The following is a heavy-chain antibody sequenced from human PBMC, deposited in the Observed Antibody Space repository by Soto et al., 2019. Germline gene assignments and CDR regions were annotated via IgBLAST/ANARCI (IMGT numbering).Heavy chain of an antibody. CDR3: AKDPCIAAAGIGVLDY. CDR1: GFTFSSYG. Sequence: GGSLRLSCAASGFTFSSYGMHWVRQAPGKGLEWVAVISYEGSNKYYADSVKGRFTTSRANSKNTLYLQMNSLRAEDTAVYYCAKDPCIAAAGIGVLDYWGQGTLVTVSS. J-gene: IGHJ4*02. CDR2: ISYEGSNK. D-gene: IGHD6-13*01. V-gene: IGHV3-30*18.